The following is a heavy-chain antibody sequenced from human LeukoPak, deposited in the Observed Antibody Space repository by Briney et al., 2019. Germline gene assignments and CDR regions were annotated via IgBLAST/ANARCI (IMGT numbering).Heavy chain of an antibody. V-gene: IGHV3-69-1*01. D-gene: IGHD5-12*01. CDR3: ARDAGNSGYGCDL. J-gene: IGHJ5*02. CDR1: GNYW. CDR2: IRSSSET. Sequence: GGSLRLSCAASGNYWMHWVRQAPGKGLEWVSHIRSSSETFYADSVKGRFTISRDNARNSLYLQMNNLRGEDTAIYYCARDAGNSGYGCDLWGRGTLVTVSS.